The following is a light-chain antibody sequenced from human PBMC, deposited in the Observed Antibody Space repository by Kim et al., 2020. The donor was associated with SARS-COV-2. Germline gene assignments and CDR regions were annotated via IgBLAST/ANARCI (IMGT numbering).Light chain of an antibody. CDR1: SSDVGSYNL. CDR2: EVS. Sequence: QSALTQPASVSGSPGQSITISCTGTSSDVGSYNLVSWYQHHPGKAPKLMIYEVSKRPSGVSNRFSGSKSDNTASLTISGLQAEDEADYHCCSYAGSTTWVFGGGTQLTVL. J-gene: IGLJ3*02. CDR3: CSYAGSTTWV. V-gene: IGLV2-23*02.